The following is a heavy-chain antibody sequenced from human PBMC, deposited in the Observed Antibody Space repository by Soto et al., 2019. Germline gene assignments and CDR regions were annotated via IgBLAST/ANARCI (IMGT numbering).Heavy chain of an antibody. D-gene: IGHD7-27*01. J-gene: IGHJ3*02. CDR3: ARDRGWQRGNAFDI. Sequence: QVQLVESGGGVVQPGRSLRLSCAASGFTFSSYAMHWDRQAPGKGLEWVAVISYDGSNKYYADSVKGRFTISRDNSKNTLYLQMNSLRAEDTAVYYCARDRGWQRGNAFDIWGQGTMVTVSS. CDR2: ISYDGSNK. V-gene: IGHV3-30-3*01. CDR1: GFTFSSYA.